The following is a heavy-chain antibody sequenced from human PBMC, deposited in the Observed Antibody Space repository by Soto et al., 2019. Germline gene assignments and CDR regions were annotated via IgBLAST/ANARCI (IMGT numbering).Heavy chain of an antibody. CDR2: IYYSGST. V-gene: IGHV4-39*01. CDR3: ATPGGGYYYYGMDV. CDR1: GGSISSSSYY. J-gene: IGHJ6*02. D-gene: IGHD3-16*01. Sequence: SETLSLTCTVSGGSISSSSYYWGWIRQPPGKGLEWIGSIYYSGSTYYNPSLKSRVTISVDTSKNQFSLKLSSVTTADTAVYYCATPGGGYYYYGMDVWGQGTTVTVS.